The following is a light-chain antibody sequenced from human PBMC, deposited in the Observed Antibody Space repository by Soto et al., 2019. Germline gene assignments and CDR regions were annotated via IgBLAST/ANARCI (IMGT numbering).Light chain of an antibody. V-gene: IGLV3-25*03. Sequence: SYELTQPPSVSVSPGQTARITCSGDALPKHYVYWFQQRPGQAPMLVMYKDSERPSGIPERFSGSSSGTTVTLTISGVQAEDEADYYCQSADSSGTYRGLFGGGTKLTVL. J-gene: IGLJ2*01. CDR2: KDS. CDR1: ALPKHY. CDR3: QSADSSGTYRGL.